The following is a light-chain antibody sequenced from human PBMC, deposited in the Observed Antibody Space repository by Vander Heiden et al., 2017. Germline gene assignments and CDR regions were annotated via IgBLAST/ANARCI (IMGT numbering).Light chain of an antibody. Sequence: IQMTQYPSSLSASVGDRVTITCRASQSISSYLNWYQQKPGKAPKLLIYAASSLQSGVPSRFSGSGSGTDFTLTISSLQPEDFATYYCQQCYSTPRALTFGGGTKVEIK. CDR2: AAS. CDR1: QSISSY. V-gene: IGKV1-39*01. CDR3: QQCYSTPRALT. J-gene: IGKJ4*01.